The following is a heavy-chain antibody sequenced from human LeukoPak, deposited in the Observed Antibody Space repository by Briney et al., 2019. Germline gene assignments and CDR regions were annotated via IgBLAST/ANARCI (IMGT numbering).Heavy chain of an antibody. Sequence: GGSLRLSCAASGFTFDDYAMHWVGQAPGKGLEWVSGINWNSGSIAYADSVKGRFTISRDNAKNSLYLQMNSLRAEDTALYYCAKTPSTTVTAYYFDYWGQGTLVTVSS. D-gene: IGHD4-11*01. CDR2: INWNSGSI. J-gene: IGHJ4*02. CDR3: AKTPSTTVTAYYFDY. V-gene: IGHV3-9*01. CDR1: GFTFDDYA.